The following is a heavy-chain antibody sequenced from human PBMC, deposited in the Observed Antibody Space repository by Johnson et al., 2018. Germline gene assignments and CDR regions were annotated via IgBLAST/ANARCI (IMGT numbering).Heavy chain of an antibody. D-gene: IGHD4-23*01. CDR3: AKDGRGGATGGGAFDI. J-gene: IGHJ3*02. CDR2: ISSSRSAI. V-gene: IGHV3-48*01. Sequence: EVQLVESGGGLVQPGGSLRLSCAASGFTFSTYSMNWVRQAPGKGLEWISYISSSRSAIYYADSMKGRFTISRDNAKNTLYLPMNSLRAEGPAVYYCAKDGRGGATGGGAFDIWGQGTMVTVSS. CDR1: GFTFSTYS.